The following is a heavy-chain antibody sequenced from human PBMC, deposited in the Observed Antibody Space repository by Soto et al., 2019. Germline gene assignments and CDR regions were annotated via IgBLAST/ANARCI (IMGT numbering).Heavy chain of an antibody. D-gene: IGHD1-26*01. Sequence: PGGSLRLSCAASGFTFSTYDMHWVRQVPGKGLEWVSAIGSAHDTYYLGAVKARFSISRENAKNSLYLQMNSLTTGDTAVYYCARAYLGRLPRRADYYYALDGWGQGPTVTVSS. CDR2: IGSAHDT. J-gene: IGHJ6*02. V-gene: IGHV3-13*01. CDR3: ARAYLGRLPRRADYYYALDG. CDR1: GFTFSTYD.